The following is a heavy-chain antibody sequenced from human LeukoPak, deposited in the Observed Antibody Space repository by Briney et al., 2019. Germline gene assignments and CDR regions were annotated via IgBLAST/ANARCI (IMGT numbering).Heavy chain of an antibody. CDR1: GYTSTRYD. J-gene: IGHJ4*02. D-gene: IGHD5-18*01. Sequence: ASVKVSCKASGYTSTRYDISRVRQAPGQGLEWMGWISAYNGNPNYAQKLQGRVTMTTDTSTSTAYMELRSLRSDNTAVYYCARTAVLTWIQLWLHSYYFDYWGQGTLVTVSS. CDR2: ISAYNGNP. CDR3: ARTAVLTWIQLWLHSYYFDY. V-gene: IGHV1-18*01.